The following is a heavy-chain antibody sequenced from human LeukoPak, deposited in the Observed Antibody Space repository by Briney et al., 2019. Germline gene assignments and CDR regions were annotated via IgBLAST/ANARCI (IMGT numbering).Heavy chain of an antibody. CDR1: GFSFDDYG. J-gene: IGHJ4*02. V-gene: IGHV3-20*04. Sequence: GGSLRLSCAASGFSFDDYGLSWVRQGPGKGLEWVSGINWNGGSTGYGDSVKGRFTISRDNAKNSLYLQMNSLRAEDTAVYYCARRGYSGYELDYWGQGTLVTVSS. CDR3: ARRGYSGYELDY. CDR2: INWNGGST. D-gene: IGHD5-12*01.